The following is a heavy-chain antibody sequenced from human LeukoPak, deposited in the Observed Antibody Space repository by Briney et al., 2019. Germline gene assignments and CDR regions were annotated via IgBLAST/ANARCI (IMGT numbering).Heavy chain of an antibody. J-gene: IGHJ4*02. CDR3: ATGVVTGTSR. CDR2: IRSKTEGEAK. D-gene: IGHD1-1*01. Sequence: PGGSLRLSCAVSRITFRNAWMSWVRQAPGKGLEWVARIRSKTEGEAKEYAASVKGRFTISRDDSRSRLYLQMNSLKTEDTAVYYCATGVVTGTSRWGQGTLVTVSS. V-gene: IGHV3-15*01. CDR1: RITFRNAW.